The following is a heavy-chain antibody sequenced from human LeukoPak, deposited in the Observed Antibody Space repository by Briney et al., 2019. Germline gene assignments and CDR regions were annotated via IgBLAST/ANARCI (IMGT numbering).Heavy chain of an antibody. Sequence: KPGESLKISCKGSGYSFTSYWIGWVRQMPGKGLEWMAIIYPGDSDTRYSPSFQGQVTISADKSISTAYLQWSSLKASDTAMYYCARLNPYVVVVAATLHNWFDPWGQGTLVTVSS. V-gene: IGHV5-51*01. CDR1: GYSFTSYW. CDR3: ARLNPYVVVVAATLHNWFDP. J-gene: IGHJ5*02. CDR2: IYPGDSDT. D-gene: IGHD2-15*01.